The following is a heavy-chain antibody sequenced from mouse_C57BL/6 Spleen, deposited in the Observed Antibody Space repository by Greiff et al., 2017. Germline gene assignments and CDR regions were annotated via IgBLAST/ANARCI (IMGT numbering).Heavy chain of an antibody. CDR2: IYPGDGDT. Sequence: QVQLKQSGPELVKPGASVKISCKASGYAFSSSWMNWVKQRPGKGLEWIGRIYPGDGDTNYNGKFKGKATLTADKSSSTAYMQLSSLTSEDSAVYFCARGDWDDLDYWGQGTTLTVSS. J-gene: IGHJ2*01. D-gene: IGHD4-1*01. CDR1: GYAFSSSW. V-gene: IGHV1-82*01. CDR3: ARGDWDDLDY.